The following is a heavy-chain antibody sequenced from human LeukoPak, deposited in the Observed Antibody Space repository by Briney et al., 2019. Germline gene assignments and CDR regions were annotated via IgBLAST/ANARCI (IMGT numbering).Heavy chain of an antibody. D-gene: IGHD2/OR15-2a*01. CDR3: ARDSTPIDY. V-gene: IGHV1-2*02. Sequence: ASVKVSCKASGYTFPGNYMHWVRQAPGQGLEWMGWINPNSGGTNFAQKFQGRVTMTRDTSISTVYMELSRLRSDDTAVYYCARDSTPIDYWGQGTLVTVSS. CDR1: GYTFPGNY. CDR2: INPNSGGT. J-gene: IGHJ4*02.